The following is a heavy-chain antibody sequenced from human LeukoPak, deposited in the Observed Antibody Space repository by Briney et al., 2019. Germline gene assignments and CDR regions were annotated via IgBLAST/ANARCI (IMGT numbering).Heavy chain of an antibody. CDR3: ARFVSWAFDI. CDR2: IYSGGRT. CDR1: GFTVSSKD. V-gene: IGHV3-53*01. Sequence: PGGSLRLSCAASGFTVSSKDMSCVRQAPGKGLEWVSLIYSGGRTNYADSVKGRLTISRDNSKNTLYLQMNSLRPEDTAVYFCARFVSWAFDIWGQGTMVTVSS. J-gene: IGHJ3*02.